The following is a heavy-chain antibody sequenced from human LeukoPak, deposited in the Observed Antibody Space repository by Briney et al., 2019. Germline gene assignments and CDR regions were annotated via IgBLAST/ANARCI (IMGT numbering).Heavy chain of an antibody. Sequence: SETLSLTCTVSGGSISSDYWSWIRQPAGKGLEWIGRIYRSGSTNSNPSLKSRVTISADTSKNQFSLNLSSVTAADTAVYYCVRGNYDNRGYSNAFDIWGQGAMVTVSS. CDR1: GGSISSDY. CDR3: VRGNYDNRGYSNAFDI. D-gene: IGHD3-22*01. V-gene: IGHV4-4*07. CDR2: IYRSGST. J-gene: IGHJ3*02.